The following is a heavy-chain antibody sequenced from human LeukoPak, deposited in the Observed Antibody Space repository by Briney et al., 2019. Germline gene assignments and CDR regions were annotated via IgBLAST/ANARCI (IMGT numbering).Heavy chain of an antibody. CDR3: ARSSWAPYHVDY. Sequence: ASVKVSCKASGDTFSSYSISWVRQAPGQGLEWMGVINPTFGRANYAQKFQGRVTITADESTSTAYMELSSLRSEDTAVYYCARSSWAPYHVDYWGQGTLVTVSS. CDR2: INPTFGRA. V-gene: IGHV1-69*13. CDR1: GDTFSSYS. D-gene: IGHD6-13*01. J-gene: IGHJ4*02.